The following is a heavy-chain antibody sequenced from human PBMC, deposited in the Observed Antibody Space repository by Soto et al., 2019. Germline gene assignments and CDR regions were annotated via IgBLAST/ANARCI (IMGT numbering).Heavy chain of an antibody. CDR3: ARVPIDTYMIYWSDP. CDR2: IYFSGRT. D-gene: IGHD3-16*01. Sequence: SETLSLTCTVSGDSVSSGDYYWTWIRQPPGKGLEWVGHIYFSGRTNYIPSLESRVTISLDTSKNQFSLKLTSVTAADTAVYYCARVPIDTYMIYWSDPWGQGTLVTVS. V-gene: IGHV4-61*08. J-gene: IGHJ5*02. CDR1: GDSVSSGDYY.